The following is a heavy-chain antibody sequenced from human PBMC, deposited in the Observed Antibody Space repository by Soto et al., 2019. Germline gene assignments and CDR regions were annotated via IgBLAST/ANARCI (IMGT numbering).Heavy chain of an antibody. CDR3: ARDGITLAGSFDY. J-gene: IGHJ4*02. V-gene: IGHV1-18*01. D-gene: IGHD6-19*01. CDR1: GYTFCNYV. Sequence: QVQLVQSGAEVKKPGASVKVSCKASGYTFCNYVISWVRQAPGQGLEWMGWISAYNGNRNYAGKFQGRATMTTETSTSTDYMELRSLRSDDTAVYYCARDGITLAGSFDYWGQGTLVTVSS. CDR2: ISAYNGNR.